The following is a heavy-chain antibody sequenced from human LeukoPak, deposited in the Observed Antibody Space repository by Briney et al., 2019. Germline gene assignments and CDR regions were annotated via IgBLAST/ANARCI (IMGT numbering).Heavy chain of an antibody. D-gene: IGHD3-22*01. CDR2: IYYSGST. Sequence: SETLSLTCTVSRGSISSSSYYWGWIRQPPGKGLEWIGSIYYSGSTYYNPSLKSRVTISVDTSKNQFSLKLSSVTAADTAVYYCARTNSSGYLYYFDYWGPGTLVSVSS. CDR3: ARTNSSGYLYYFDY. J-gene: IGHJ4*02. CDR1: RGSISSSSYY. V-gene: IGHV4-39*07.